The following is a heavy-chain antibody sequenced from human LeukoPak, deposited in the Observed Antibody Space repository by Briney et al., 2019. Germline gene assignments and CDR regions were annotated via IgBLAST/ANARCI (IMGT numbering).Heavy chain of an antibody. CDR1: NGSISRYY. D-gene: IGHD6-19*01. CDR3: ARKSVAVRDAFDI. CDR2: IYYTGST. Sequence: SETLSLTCTVSNGSISRYYWSWIRQPPGRGLDWIGYIYYTGSTYYNPSLKSRVTISVDTSTNQFSLKLNSVTAADTAVYYCARKSVAVRDAFDIWGQGTMVTVSS. J-gene: IGHJ3*02. V-gene: IGHV4-59*01.